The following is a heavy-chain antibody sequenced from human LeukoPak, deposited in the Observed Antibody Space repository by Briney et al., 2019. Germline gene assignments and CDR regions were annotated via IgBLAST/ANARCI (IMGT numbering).Heavy chain of an antibody. CDR2: IKEDGSEK. CDR3: ARDWLAGVPFDAFDL. CDR1: GFTLSSYW. V-gene: IGHV3-7*01. J-gene: IGHJ3*01. D-gene: IGHD3-10*01. Sequence: GGSLRLSCAASGFTLSSYWMSWVRQAPVKGLEWVANIKEDGSEKYYVDSVKGRFTISRDNAKNSLYLHMNSLTAEDTAMYYCARDWLAGVPFDAFDLWGQGTMVTVPS.